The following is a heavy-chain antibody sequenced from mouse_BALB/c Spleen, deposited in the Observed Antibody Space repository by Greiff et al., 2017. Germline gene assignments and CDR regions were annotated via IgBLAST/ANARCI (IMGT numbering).Heavy chain of an antibody. J-gene: IGHJ3*01. Sequence: QVQLKQPGAELVKPGASVKLSCKASGYTFTSYWMHWVKQRPGQGLEWIGEIDPSDSYTNYNQKFKGKATLTVDKSSSTAYMQLSSLTSEDSAVYYCARSALFAYWGQGTLVTVSA. CDR3: ARSALFAY. CDR2: IDPSDSYT. V-gene: IGHV1-69*02. D-gene: IGHD6-1*01. CDR1: GYTFTSYW.